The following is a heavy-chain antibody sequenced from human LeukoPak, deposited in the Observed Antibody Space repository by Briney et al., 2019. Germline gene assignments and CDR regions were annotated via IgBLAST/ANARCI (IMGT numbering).Heavy chain of an antibody. CDR1: GFTLGDYA. J-gene: IGHJ4*02. V-gene: IGHV3-30*02. D-gene: IGHD3-22*01. Sequence: GGSLRLSCTPSGFTLGDYAISWVRQAPGRGLEWVAFIRYDGSNKYYADSVKGRFTISRDNSKNMLYLQMNSLRAEDTAVYHCAKDPTGYYYDSSGYLLPDYWGQGTLVTVSS. CDR3: AKDPTGYYYDSSGYLLPDY. CDR2: IRYDGSNK.